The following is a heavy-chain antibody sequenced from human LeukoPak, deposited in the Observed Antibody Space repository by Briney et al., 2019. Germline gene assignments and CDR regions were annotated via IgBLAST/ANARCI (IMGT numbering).Heavy chain of an antibody. CDR2: TNGGGDYT. J-gene: IGHJ4*02. D-gene: IGHD4-17*01. CDR3: SKGANIGGDYGVFDY. Sequence: GGSLRLSCAASGFSFSSYGMHWVRQAPGKGLEWVSSTNGGGDYTYYADSVRGRFSISRDNSDNTLYLQMSSLGADDTAVYYCSKGANIGGDYGVFDYWGQGTLVTVSS. V-gene: IGHV3-23*01. CDR1: GFSFSSYG.